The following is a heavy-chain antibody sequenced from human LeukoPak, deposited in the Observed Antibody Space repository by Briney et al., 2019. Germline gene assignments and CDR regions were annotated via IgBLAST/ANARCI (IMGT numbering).Heavy chain of an antibody. Sequence: GEALKISCKASGYTFTNNWIGWVRQMPGKGLEWMGGIFPGDYDTRYSPAFQGQVTITADRSINTAYLQWNSLRASDSAIYYCVKSWCRGILVCPDYWGQGTVVTVSS. V-gene: IGHV5-51*01. J-gene: IGHJ4*02. CDR3: VKSWCRGILVCPDY. CDR2: IFPGDYDT. CDR1: GYTFTNNW. D-gene: IGHD3-16*02.